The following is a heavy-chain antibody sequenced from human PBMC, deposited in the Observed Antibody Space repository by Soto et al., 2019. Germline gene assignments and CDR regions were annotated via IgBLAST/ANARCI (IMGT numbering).Heavy chain of an antibody. Sequence: QVQLVQSGAEVKKPGSSVRVSCKASGGTLRNYGIGWVRQAPGQGLEWMGGIIPVFGTANYAQKFQGRVTITADESTSTVYMDVISLRSEDTAVYYCSRGDATKIVVTTYYGMDVWGQGITVTVSS. CDR2: IIPVFGTA. CDR3: SRGDATKIVVTTYYGMDV. D-gene: IGHD4-17*01. V-gene: IGHV1-69*12. J-gene: IGHJ6*02. CDR1: GGTLRNYG.